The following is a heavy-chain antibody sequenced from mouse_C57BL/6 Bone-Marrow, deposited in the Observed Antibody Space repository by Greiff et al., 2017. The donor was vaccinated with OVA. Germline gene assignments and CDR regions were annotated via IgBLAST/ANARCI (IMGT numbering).Heavy chain of an antibody. CDR2: IRNKANGYTT. CDR1: GFTFTDYY. CDR3: ARYIRYFDV. Sequence: EVKLMESGGGLVQPGGSLSLSCAASGFTFTDYYMSWVRQPPGKALEWLGFIRNKANGYTTEYSESVKGRFTISRDNSQSILYLQMNALRAEDSATYYCARYIRYFDVWGTGTTVTVSS. J-gene: IGHJ1*03. V-gene: IGHV7-3*01.